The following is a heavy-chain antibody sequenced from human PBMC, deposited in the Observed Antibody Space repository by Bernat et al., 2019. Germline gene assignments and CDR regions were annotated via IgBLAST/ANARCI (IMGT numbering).Heavy chain of an antibody. CDR1: GFTFGDYA. J-gene: IGHJ6*02. V-gene: IGHV3-49*03. CDR3: TRLCPLGGDYGYYYCYGMDV. CDR2: IRSKPYGGTT. D-gene: IGHD4-17*01. Sequence: EVKLGEYGGGSVEPGRSLRLSCTASGFTFGDYAMSWFRQAPGKGLDWVGFIRSKPYGGTTEDAASVKGRFTISRDDSKSIAYLQMNSLKTEDTAVYYCTRLCPLGGDYGYYYCYGMDVWGQGTTVTVSS.